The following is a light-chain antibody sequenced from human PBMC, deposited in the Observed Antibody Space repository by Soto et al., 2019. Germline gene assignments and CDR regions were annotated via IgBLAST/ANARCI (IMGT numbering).Light chain of an antibody. J-gene: IGKJ2*01. V-gene: IGKV1-5*01. Sequence: DIQMTQSPSTLSASVGDRVTITCRASQSISRWLAWYQQKSGKAPKILIYDASNLESGVPSRFSGSGSGTEFTLTISSLQPDDFATYYCQQYKYYSPVTFGQGTKLEIK. CDR2: DAS. CDR1: QSISRW. CDR3: QQYKYYSPVT.